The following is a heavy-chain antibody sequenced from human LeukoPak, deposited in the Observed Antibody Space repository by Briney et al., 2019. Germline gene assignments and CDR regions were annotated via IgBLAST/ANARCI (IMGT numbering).Heavy chain of an antibody. CDR1: GGSMSPHY. CDR2: IYHSGET. D-gene: IGHD1-26*01. V-gene: IGHV4-59*11. Sequence: SETLSLTCTVSGGSMSPHYWTWIRQSPGKGLEWIGYIYHSGETNFDPSLRSRVTISIDRTMSQFSLSLSSVTAADTAVYFCARWERIRETMFAFDVWGQGTTVTVSS. CDR3: ARWERIRETMFAFDV. J-gene: IGHJ3*01.